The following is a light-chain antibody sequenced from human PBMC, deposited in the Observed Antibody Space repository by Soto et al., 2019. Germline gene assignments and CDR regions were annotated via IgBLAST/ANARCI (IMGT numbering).Light chain of an antibody. CDR1: QGSGRW. J-gene: IGKJ1*01. CDR3: KQYTSYPWT. V-gene: IGKV1-5*01. Sequence: DIQMTQSPSTLSASVGDRVTITCRASQGSGRWLAWYQQIPGKAPKLLIYDASSLGSGVPSRFSGSGSGTEFTLTISSLQPNDFANYYCKQYTSYPWTFGQGTKVEIK. CDR2: DAS.